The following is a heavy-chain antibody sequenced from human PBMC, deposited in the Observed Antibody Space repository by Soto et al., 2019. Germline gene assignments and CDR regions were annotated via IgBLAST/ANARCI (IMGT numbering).Heavy chain of an antibody. Sequence: LQLQESGSRLVKPSQTLSLTCAVSGDSISGSHYSWSWIRQPPGKGLEWIGYILSGGTHYSPSLRSRVSISIDGSKNQFSLRLTSVTAADTAVYYCSTSSSGWPNWFDPWGQGTLVTVSS. CDR3: STSSSGWPNWFDP. CDR2: ILSGGT. CDR1: GDSISGSHYS. J-gene: IGHJ5*02. D-gene: IGHD6-19*01. V-gene: IGHV4-30-2*01.